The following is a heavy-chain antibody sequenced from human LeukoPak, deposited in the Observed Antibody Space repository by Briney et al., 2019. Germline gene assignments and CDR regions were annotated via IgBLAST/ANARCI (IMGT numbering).Heavy chain of an antibody. D-gene: IGHD5-24*01. CDR2: ISSSSSYI. CDR3: AREGDGYNSPIDY. J-gene: IGHJ4*02. Sequence: GGSLRLSCAASGFTFSSYSMNWVRQVPGKGLEWVSSISSSSSYIYNADSVKGRFTISRDNAKNSLSLQMNSLKAEDTAVYYCAREGDGYNSPIDYWGQGTLVTVSS. V-gene: IGHV3-21*01. CDR1: GFTFSSYS.